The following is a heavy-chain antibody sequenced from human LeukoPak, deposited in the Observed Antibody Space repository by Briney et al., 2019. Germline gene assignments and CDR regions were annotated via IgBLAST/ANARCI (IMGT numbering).Heavy chain of an antibody. V-gene: IGHV3-48*04. D-gene: IGHD1-26*01. CDR3: ARDDSIVGGTRGPHPN. Sequence: GGSLRLSCAASGFTFSSYAMSWVRQAPGKGLEWVSYISSSGSTIYYADSVKGRFTISRDNAKNSLYLQMNSLRAEDTAVYYCARDDSIVGGTRGPHPNWGQGTLVTVSS. CDR2: ISSSGSTI. CDR1: GFTFSSYA. J-gene: IGHJ4*02.